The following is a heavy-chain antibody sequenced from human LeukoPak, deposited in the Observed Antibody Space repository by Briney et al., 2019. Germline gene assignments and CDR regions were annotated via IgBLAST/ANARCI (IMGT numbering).Heavy chain of an antibody. J-gene: IGHJ4*02. V-gene: IGHV3-21*01. Sequence: GGSLRLSCAASGFTFSDYSMNWVRQAPGKGLEWVSSISISSSYIYYADSVKGRFTISRDNARNSLYLQMNSLRAEDTAVYYCARGGRSTYFDWSPDYWGQGTLVTVSS. CDR3: ARGGRSTYFDWSPDY. CDR1: GFTFSDYS. D-gene: IGHD3-9*01. CDR2: ISISSSYI.